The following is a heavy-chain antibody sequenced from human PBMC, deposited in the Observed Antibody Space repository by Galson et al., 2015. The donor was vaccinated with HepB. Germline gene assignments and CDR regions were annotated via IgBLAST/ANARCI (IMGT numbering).Heavy chain of an antibody. J-gene: IGHJ4*02. CDR3: TRAHLYCSSTSCYLSFGDY. D-gene: IGHD2-2*01. CDR1: GFTFGDYA. CDR2: IRSKAYGGTT. Sequence: SLRLSCAASGFTFGDYAMSWVRQAPGKGLEWVGFIRSKAYGGTTEYAASVKGRFTISRDDSKSIAYLQMNSLKTEDTAVYYCTRAHLYCSSTSCYLSFGDYWGQGTLVTVSS. V-gene: IGHV3-49*04.